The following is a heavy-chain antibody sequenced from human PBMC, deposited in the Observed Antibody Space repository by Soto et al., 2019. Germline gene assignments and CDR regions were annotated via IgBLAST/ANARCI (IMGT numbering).Heavy chain of an antibody. CDR2: IDYSGKT. CDR3: ERDPSSGYDSYYFDY. J-gene: IGHJ4*02. CDR1: GYLISSGYY. Sequence: PSETLSLTCSVSGYLISSGYYWGWVRQTPGKGLEWLGSIDYSGKTYKNPSLKSRVSASVDLSQNQFSLNLRSVTAADTAVYFCERDPSSGYDSYYFDYWGQGTLVTVSS. V-gene: IGHV4-38-2*02. D-gene: IGHD3-22*01.